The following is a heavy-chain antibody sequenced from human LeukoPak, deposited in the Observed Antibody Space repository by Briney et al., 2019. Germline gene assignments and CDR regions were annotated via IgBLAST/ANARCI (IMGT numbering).Heavy chain of an antibody. CDR3: ARDFWGAYRVDFYDY. J-gene: IGHJ4*02. D-gene: IGHD3-3*01. CDR1: GFTFSNYW. V-gene: IGHV3-7*01. Sequence: GGSLRLSCAASGFTFSNYWMSWVRRAPGKGLEWVANIKQDGSETYYVDSVRGRFTIPRDNAKNSLYLQMNSPRADDTAIYYCARDFWGAYRVDFYDYWGQGALVTVSS. CDR2: IKQDGSET.